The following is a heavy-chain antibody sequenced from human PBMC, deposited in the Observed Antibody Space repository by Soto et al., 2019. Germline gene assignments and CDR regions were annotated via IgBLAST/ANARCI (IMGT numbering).Heavy chain of an antibody. CDR1: GYSFTKYW. V-gene: IGHV5-10-1*01. Sequence: GESLKISCKGSGYSFTKYWISWVRQMPGKGLEWMGRIDPSDSYTNYSPSFQGHVTISADKSISTAYLQWSSLKASDTAMYYCARQMTITRPEYGMDVGGQGTTVTAP. J-gene: IGHJ6*02. CDR3: ARQMTITRPEYGMDV. CDR2: IDPSDSYT. D-gene: IGHD5-12*01.